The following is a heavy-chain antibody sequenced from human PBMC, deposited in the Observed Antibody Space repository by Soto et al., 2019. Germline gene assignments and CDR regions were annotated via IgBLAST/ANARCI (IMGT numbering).Heavy chain of an antibody. Sequence: ASVKVSCKASGYTFTSYYMHWVRQAPGQGLEWMGIINPSGGNTSYAQKFQGRVTMTRDTSTSTVYMELSSLRSEDTAVYYCAIGTSETWIDYSGQATLVTVSS. J-gene: IGHJ4*02. CDR3: AIGTSETWIDY. V-gene: IGHV1-46*01. CDR1: GYTFTSYY. D-gene: IGHD1-1*01. CDR2: INPSGGNT.